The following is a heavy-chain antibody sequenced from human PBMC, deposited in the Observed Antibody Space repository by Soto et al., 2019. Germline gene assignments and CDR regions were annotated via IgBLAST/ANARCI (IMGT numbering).Heavy chain of an antibody. CDR3: ARVVSCGGDCYSFYYYYYGMDV. CDR1: GGSISSGDYY. J-gene: IGHJ6*02. V-gene: IGHV4-30-4*01. D-gene: IGHD2-21*02. Sequence: SETLSLTCTVSGGSISSGDYYWSWIRQPPGKGLKWIGYIYYSGSIYYNPSLKSRVTISVDTSKNQFSLMLSSVTAADTAVYYCARVVSCGGDCYSFYYYYYGMDVWGQGTTVTVSS. CDR2: IYYSGSI.